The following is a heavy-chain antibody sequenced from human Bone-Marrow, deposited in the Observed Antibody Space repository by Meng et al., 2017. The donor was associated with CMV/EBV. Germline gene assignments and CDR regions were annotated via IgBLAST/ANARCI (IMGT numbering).Heavy chain of an antibody. J-gene: IGHJ6*02. CDR3: AREYRQRSLIQLWDYYYYAMDV. CDR2: ISAYNGNT. V-gene: IGHV1-18*01. Sequence: ASVKVSCKASGYTFTSYGFSWVRQAPGQGLEWMGWISAYNGNTNYAQKLQGRVTMTTDTSTSTAYMELRSLRSDDTAVYYCAREYRQRSLIQLWDYYYYAMDVWGQGTTVTVSS. CDR1: GYTFTSYG. D-gene: IGHD1-1*01.